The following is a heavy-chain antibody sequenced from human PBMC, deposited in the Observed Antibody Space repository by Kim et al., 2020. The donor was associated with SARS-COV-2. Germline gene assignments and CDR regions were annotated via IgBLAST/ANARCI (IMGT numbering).Heavy chain of an antibody. Sequence: GGSLRLSCTASGFTFSTYAMHWVRQAPGKGLEWVAVISHGGTTKYHPDSVKGRVTISRDNSRNTLYVEMNNLRGEDTAVYYGAREGEAARAIDFWGQGALLTVSS. CDR1: GFTFSTYA. V-gene: IGHV3-30*04. D-gene: IGHD2-15*01. CDR2: ISHGGTTK. CDR3: AREGEAARAIDF. J-gene: IGHJ4*02.